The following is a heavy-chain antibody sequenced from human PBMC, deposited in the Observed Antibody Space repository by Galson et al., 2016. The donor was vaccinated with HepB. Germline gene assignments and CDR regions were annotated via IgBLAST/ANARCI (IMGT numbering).Heavy chain of an antibody. CDR3: AMSPRGFSPPWY. CDR2: ISHSGTT. CDR1: GESLSAYY. J-gene: IGHJ4*02. D-gene: IGHD5-18*01. V-gene: IGHV4-34*01. Sequence: TLSLTCVVSGESLSAYYCSWIRQPPGKGLEYIGEISHSGTTKYNPSLTSRVTISVDTSKNQFSLNLTSVTAADTALYYCAMSPRGFSPPWYWGQGTLVTVSS.